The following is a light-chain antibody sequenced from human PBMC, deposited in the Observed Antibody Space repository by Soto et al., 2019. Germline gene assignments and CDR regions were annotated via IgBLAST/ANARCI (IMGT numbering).Light chain of an antibody. J-gene: IGLJ3*02. CDR2: GNT. CDR1: TSNIGAGYD. CDR3: QSYDSSLSVWV. Sequence: QSALTQPPSVSGAPGQRVTISCTGSTSNIGAGYDVHWYHQLPGTAPKLLIYGNTNRPSGVPDRFSGSKSGTSASLAITGLQAEDEADYYCQSYDSSLSVWVFGGGTKVTVL. V-gene: IGLV1-40*01.